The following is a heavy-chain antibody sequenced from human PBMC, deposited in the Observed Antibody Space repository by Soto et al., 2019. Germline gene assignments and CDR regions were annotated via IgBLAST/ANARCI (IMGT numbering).Heavy chain of an antibody. CDR3: ARDNDYDILTGYYTSFDY. CDR2: ISSSSSTI. J-gene: IGHJ4*02. V-gene: IGHV3-48*01. D-gene: IGHD3-9*01. Sequence: GGSLRLSCAASGFTFSSYSMNWVRQAPGKGLEWVSYISSSSSTIYYADSVKGRFTISRDNAKNSLYLQMNSLRAEDTAVYYCARDNDYDILTGYYTSFDYWGQGTLVTVSS. CDR1: GFTFSSYS.